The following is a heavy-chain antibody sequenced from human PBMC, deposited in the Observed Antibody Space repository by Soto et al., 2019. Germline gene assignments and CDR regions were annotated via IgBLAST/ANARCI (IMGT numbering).Heavy chain of an antibody. V-gene: IGHV1-18*04. D-gene: IGHD1-26*01. J-gene: IGHJ6*02. CDR1: GYTFTSYG. CDR2: ISAYNGNT. CDR3: ARDVGRSLIVGATPGDYYYYGMDV. Sequence: ASVKVSCKASGYTFTSYGISWVRQAPGQGLEWMGWISAYNGNTNYAQKLQGRVTMTTDTSTSTAYMELRSLRSDDTAVYYCARDVGRSLIVGATPGDYYYYGMDVWGQGTTVTVSS.